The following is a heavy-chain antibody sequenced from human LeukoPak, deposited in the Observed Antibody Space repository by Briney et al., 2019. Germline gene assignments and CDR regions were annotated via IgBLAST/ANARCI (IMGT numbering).Heavy chain of an antibody. D-gene: IGHD5-18*01. V-gene: IGHV1-2*02. CDR2: INPNSGGT. J-gene: IGHJ1*01. CDR3: ARGSFSADAPLVLDYFHH. CDR1: GHTFTAYY. Sequence: ASVKVSCKASGHTFTAYYMHWVRQAPGQGLEWMGWINPNSGGTKYTQKFQGRVTMTRDTSISTAYMELSRLKSDDTAVYYCARGSFSADAPLVLDYFHHWGQGTLVTVSS.